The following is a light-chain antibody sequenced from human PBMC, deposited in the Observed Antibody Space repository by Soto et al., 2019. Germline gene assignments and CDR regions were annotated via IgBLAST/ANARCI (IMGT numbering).Light chain of an antibody. CDR1: SSDVGGYKY. J-gene: IGLJ2*01. V-gene: IGLV2-14*01. CDR3: TSYTGSNKLI. CDR2: DVT. Sequence: QSVLTQPASVSGSPGQSITISCTGTSSDVGGYKYVSWYQLHPGTAPKLVIYDVTNRPSGVSNRFSGSKSGNTASLTISGLQAEDEADYYCTSYTGSNKLIFGGGTKVTVL.